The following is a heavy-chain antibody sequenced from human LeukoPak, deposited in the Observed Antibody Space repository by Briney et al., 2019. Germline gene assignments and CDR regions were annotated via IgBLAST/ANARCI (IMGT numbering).Heavy chain of an antibody. CDR3: ARRLVYDILTGYYRPQPFDY. D-gene: IGHD3-9*01. V-gene: IGHV4-39*01. J-gene: IGHJ4*02. CDR1: GASISSTTYY. Sequence: SETLSLTCTVSGASISSTTYYWGWIRQPPRKGLEWIASIYYSGSTYYNPSLKSRVTISVDTSKNQFSLKLSSATAADTAVYYCARRLVYDILTGYYRPQPFDYWGQGTLVTVSS. CDR2: IYYSGST.